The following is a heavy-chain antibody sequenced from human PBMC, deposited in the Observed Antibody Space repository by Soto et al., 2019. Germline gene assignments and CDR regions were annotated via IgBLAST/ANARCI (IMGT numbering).Heavy chain of an antibody. Sequence: SETLSLTCTVSCGSISSSSYYWGWIRQPPGKGLEWIGSIYYSGSTYYNPSLKSRVTISVDTSKNQFSLNLTSVTAADTAVYYCATQGFGVLHGLVDVWGQGTTVTVSS. CDR2: IYYSGST. J-gene: IGHJ6*02. D-gene: IGHD3-10*01. V-gene: IGHV4-39*01. CDR1: CGSISSSSYY. CDR3: ATQGFGVLHGLVDV.